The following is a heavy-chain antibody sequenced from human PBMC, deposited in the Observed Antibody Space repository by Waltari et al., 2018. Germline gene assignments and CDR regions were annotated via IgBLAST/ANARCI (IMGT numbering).Heavy chain of an antibody. V-gene: IGHV1-46*04. J-gene: IGHJ4*02. CDR3: ARVGMATIFDYFDY. Sequence: QVQLVQSGAEVKKPGASVKVSCKASGYTFTSYYMHWVRQAPGQGLEWMGIINPSGGSTSYAQTLQGRFTMTRDTSTSTVYMELSSLRSEATAVYYCARVGMATIFDYFDYWGQGTLVTVSS. CDR1: GYTFTSYY. CDR2: INPSGGST. D-gene: IGHD5-12*01.